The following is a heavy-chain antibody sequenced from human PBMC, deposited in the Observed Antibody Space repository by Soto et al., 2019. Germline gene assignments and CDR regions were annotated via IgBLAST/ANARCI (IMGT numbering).Heavy chain of an antibody. V-gene: IGHV1-69*13. D-gene: IGHD3-22*01. CDR3: ARVRRYYYDSSGYYYHYGMDV. J-gene: IGHJ6*02. CDR2: IIPIFGTA. Sequence: ASVKVSCTASGGTFSSYAISWVRQAPGQGLEWMGGIIPIFGTANYAQKFQGRVTITADESTSTAYMELSSLRSEDTAVYYCARVRRYYYDSSGYYYHYGMDVWGQGTTVTVSS. CDR1: GGTFSSYA.